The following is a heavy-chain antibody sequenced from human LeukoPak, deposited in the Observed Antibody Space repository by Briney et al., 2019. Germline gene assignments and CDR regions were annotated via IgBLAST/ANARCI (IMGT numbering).Heavy chain of an antibody. CDR3: TRAVITFGAAVAKGFDC. J-gene: IGHJ4*02. V-gene: IGHV4-59*01. CDR2: IYYSGST. Sequence: SETLSLTCTVSGGSFSIYYWSWIRQPPGKGLEWIGYIYYSGSTDYHPSLKSRITMSLDTSKNQFSLSLTSVTAADTAVYYCTRAVITFGAAVAKGFDCWGQGTLVTVSS. D-gene: IGHD3-16*01. CDR1: GGSFSIYY.